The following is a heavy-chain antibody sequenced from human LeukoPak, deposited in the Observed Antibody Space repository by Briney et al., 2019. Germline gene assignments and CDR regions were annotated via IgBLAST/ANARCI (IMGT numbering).Heavy chain of an antibody. D-gene: IGHD3-10*01. CDR3: ARVADYGSGSHLFDY. Sequence: ASVKVSCKASGYTFLNYDFTWVRQAPGQGLEWMGWISAHNYKTKYAQRFQGRVTMTADTSTATAYMELRSLRSDDTAVYYCARVADYGSGSHLFDYWGQGTLVAVSS. J-gene: IGHJ4*02. V-gene: IGHV1-18*01. CDR2: ISAHNYKT. CDR1: GYTFLNYD.